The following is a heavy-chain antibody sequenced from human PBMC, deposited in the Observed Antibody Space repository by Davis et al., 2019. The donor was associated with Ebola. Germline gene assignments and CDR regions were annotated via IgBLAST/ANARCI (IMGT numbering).Heavy chain of an antibody. CDR3: AKDFPQLPPRGWFDP. D-gene: IGHD2-2*01. CDR2: IYSGGST. V-gene: IGHV3-NL1*01. CDR1: GFTFSSYG. Sequence: PGGSLRLSCAASGFTFSSYGMHWVRQAPGKGLEWVSVIYSGGSTYYADSVKGRFTISRDNSKNTLYLQMNSLRAEDTAVYYCAKDFPQLPPRGWFDPWGQGTLVTVSS. J-gene: IGHJ5*02.